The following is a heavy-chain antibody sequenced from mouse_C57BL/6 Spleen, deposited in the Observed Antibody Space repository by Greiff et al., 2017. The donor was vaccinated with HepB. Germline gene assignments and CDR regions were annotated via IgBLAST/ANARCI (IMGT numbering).Heavy chain of an antibody. V-gene: IGHV1-64*01. D-gene: IGHD2-3*01. CDR2: IHPNSGST. CDR3: ARKIYDGYYGFAY. Sequence: QVQLQQPGAELVKPGASVKLSCKASGYTFTSYWMHWVKQRPGQGLEWIGMIHPNSGSTNYNEKFKSMATLTVDKSSSTAYMQLSSLTSEDSAVYYCARKIYDGYYGFAYWGQGTLVTVSA. CDR1: GYTFTSYW. J-gene: IGHJ3*01.